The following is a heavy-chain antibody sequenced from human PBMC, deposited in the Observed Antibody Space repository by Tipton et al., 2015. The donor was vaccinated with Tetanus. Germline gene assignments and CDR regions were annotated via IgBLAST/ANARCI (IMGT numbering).Heavy chain of an antibody. CDR3: ARDVYAFWGGYYNL. D-gene: IGHD3-3*01. J-gene: IGHJ4*02. CDR1: GFSFSTFW. V-gene: IGHV3-7*01. CDR2: IKEDGSET. Sequence: SLRLSCEGSGFSFSTFWMTWVRQAPGKGLEWVATIKEDGSETYYVDSVKGRFTISRDNANNLVSLQLNSLRVEDSGVYFCARDVYAFWGGYYNLWGQGTLVTVSS.